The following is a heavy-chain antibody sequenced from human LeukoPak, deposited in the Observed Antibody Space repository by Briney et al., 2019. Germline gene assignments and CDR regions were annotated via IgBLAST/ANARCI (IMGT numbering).Heavy chain of an antibody. D-gene: IGHD3-10*01. J-gene: IGHJ6*03. CDR1: AGSISTLY. CDR3: ARDRAMVRGVSPNYYYYMDV. CDR2: IYYSGTN. V-gene: IGHV4-59*11. Sequence: SETLSLTCTVSAGSISTLYWSWIRQPPGKGLVWVGYIYYSGTNNYNPSLKSRVTISVDTSKNQFSLKLSSVTAADTAVYYCARDRAMVRGVSPNYYYYMDVWGKGTTVTVSS.